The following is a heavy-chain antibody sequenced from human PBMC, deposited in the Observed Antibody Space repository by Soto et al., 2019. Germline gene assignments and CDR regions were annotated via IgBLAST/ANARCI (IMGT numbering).Heavy chain of an antibody. V-gene: IGHV1-46*01. D-gene: IGHD3-9*01. CDR2: INPSGGST. Sequence: ASVKVSCKASGYTFTSYYMHWVRQAPGQGLEWMGIINPSGGSTSYAQKFQGRATMTRDTSTSTVYMELSSLRSEDTAVYYCARDYGILTGPVYYFDYWGQGTLVTVSS. CDR3: ARDYGILTGPVYYFDY. CDR1: GYTFTSYY. J-gene: IGHJ4*02.